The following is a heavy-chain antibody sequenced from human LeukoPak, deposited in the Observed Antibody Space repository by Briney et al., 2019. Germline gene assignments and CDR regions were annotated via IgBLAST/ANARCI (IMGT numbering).Heavy chain of an antibody. V-gene: IGHV1-18*01. Sequence: ASVKVSCKVSGYTLTELSMHWVRQAPGQGLEWMGWISAYNGNTNYAQKLQGRVTMTTDTSTSTAYMELRSLRSDDTAVYYCARDYPRRYYYGMDVWGQGTTVTVSS. CDR2: ISAYNGNT. CDR3: ARDYPRRYYYGMDV. CDR1: GYTLTELS. J-gene: IGHJ6*02.